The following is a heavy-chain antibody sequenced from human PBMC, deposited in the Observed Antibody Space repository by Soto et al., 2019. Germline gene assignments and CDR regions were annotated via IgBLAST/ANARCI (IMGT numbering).Heavy chain of an antibody. CDR1: GFTFSSYG. D-gene: IGHD4-4*01. CDR2: IWYDGSNK. CDR3: ARDLGGDDYSYYYGMDV. J-gene: IGHJ6*02. V-gene: IGHV3-33*01. Sequence: QVPLVESGGGVVQPGRSLRLSCAASGFTFSSYGMHWVRQAPGKGLEWVAVIWYDGSNKYYADSVKGRFTISRDNSKNTLYLQMNSLRAEDTAVYYCARDLGGDDYSYYYGMDVWGQGTTVTVSS.